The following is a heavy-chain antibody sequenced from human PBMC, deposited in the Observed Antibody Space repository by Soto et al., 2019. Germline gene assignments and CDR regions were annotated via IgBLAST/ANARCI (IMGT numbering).Heavy chain of an antibody. CDR3: ARDRIAYYYDSTGYQPPAEALDY. CDR1: GFTFSSYA. V-gene: IGHV3-30-3*01. D-gene: IGHD3-22*01. Sequence: GGSLRLSCAASGFTFSSYAMHSVRQAPGKGLEWVAVISYDGSNKYYADSVKGRFTISRDNSKNTLYLQMNSLRAEDTAVYYCARDRIAYYYDSTGYQPPAEALDYWGQGTLVTVSS. CDR2: ISYDGSNK. J-gene: IGHJ4*02.